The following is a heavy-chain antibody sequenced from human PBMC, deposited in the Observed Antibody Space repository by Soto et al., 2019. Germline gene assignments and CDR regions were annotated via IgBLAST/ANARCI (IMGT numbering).Heavy chain of an antibody. CDR1: GFTFSSYG. CDR2: IWYDGSNK. CDR3: ARELTSDYGDLQFDY. D-gene: IGHD4-17*01. Sequence: EGSLRLSCAASGFTFSSYGMHWVRQAPGKGLEWVAVIWYDGSNKYYADSVKGRFTISRDNSKNTLYLQMNSLRAEDTAVYYCARELTSDYGDLQFDYWGQGTLVTVSS. V-gene: IGHV3-33*01. J-gene: IGHJ4*02.